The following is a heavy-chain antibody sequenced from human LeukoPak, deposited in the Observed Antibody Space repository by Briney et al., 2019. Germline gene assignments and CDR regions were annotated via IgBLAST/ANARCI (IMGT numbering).Heavy chain of an antibody. J-gene: IGHJ4*02. CDR3: ARRSNVWFGELYQSVDY. CDR2: IYYSGST. D-gene: IGHD3-10*01. Sequence: SETLSLTCTVSGGSISSSSYYWGWIRQPPGKGLEWIGSIYYSGSTYYNPSLKSRVTISVDTSKNQFSLKLSSVTAADTAVYYCARRSNVWFGELYQSVDYWGQGTLVTVSS. CDR1: GGSISSSSYY. V-gene: IGHV4-39*01.